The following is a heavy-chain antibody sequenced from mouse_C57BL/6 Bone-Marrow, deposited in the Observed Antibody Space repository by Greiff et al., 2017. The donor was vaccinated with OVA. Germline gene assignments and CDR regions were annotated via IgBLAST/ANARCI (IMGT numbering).Heavy chain of an antibody. Sequence: QVQLQQPGAELVKPGASVKVSCKASGYTFTSYWMHWVKQRPGPGLEWIGRIHPSDSDTNYNQKFKGKATLTVDKSSSTAYMQLSSLTSEDSAVYYCATRRFRYYGSSFRYFDVWGTGTTVTVSS. CDR2: IHPSDSDT. CDR1: GYTFTSYW. V-gene: IGHV1-74*01. D-gene: IGHD1-1*01. J-gene: IGHJ1*03. CDR3: ATRRFRYYGSSFRYFDV.